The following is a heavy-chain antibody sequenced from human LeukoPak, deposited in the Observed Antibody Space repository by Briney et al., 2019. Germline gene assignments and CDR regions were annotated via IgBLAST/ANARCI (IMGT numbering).Heavy chain of an antibody. CDR2: ISYDGSNK. CDR1: GITVSSNY. V-gene: IGHV3-30*03. CDR3: ARDQASGYSGYDWIFDY. D-gene: IGHD5-12*01. Sequence: GGSLRLSCAASGITVSSNYMIWVREAPGKGLEWVAVISYDGSNKYYADSVKGRFTISRDNSKNTLYLQMNSLRAEDTAVYYCARDQASGYSGYDWIFDYWGQGTLVTVSS. J-gene: IGHJ4*02.